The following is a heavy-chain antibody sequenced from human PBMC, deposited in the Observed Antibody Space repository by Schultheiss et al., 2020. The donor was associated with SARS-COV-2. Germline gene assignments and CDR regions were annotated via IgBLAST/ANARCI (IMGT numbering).Heavy chain of an antibody. Sequence: SCTVSGGSISGYYWSWIRQPAGKGLEWIGRIYYSGSTYYNPSLKSRVTISVDTSKNQFSLKLSSVTAADTAVYYCARESDYYDSSGPTLPDYWGQGTLVTVSS. CDR1: GGSISGYY. J-gene: IGHJ4*02. CDR3: ARESDYYDSSGPTLPDY. V-gene: IGHV4-4*07. CDR2: IYYSGST. D-gene: IGHD3-22*01.